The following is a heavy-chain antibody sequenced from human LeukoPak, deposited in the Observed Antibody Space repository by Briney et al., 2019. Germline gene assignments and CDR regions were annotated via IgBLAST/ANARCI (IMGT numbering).Heavy chain of an antibody. V-gene: IGHV1-18*01. CDR1: GYTFTTYV. CDR2: ISPYNGNT. CDR3: ARIPQGGWSGYYYFDY. J-gene: IGHJ4*02. Sequence: ASVKVSCKASGYTFTTYVINWVRQAPGQGLEWMGWISPYNGNTHYAEKLQGRVTMTTDTSTSTGYMGLRSLTSEDTAVYYCARIPQGGWSGYYYFDYWGQGTLVTVSS. D-gene: IGHD3-3*01.